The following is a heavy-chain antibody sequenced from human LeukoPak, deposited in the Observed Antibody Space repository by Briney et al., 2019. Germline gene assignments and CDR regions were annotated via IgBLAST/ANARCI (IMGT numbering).Heavy chain of an antibody. V-gene: IGHV4-30-2*01. Sequence: SETLSLTCTVSGGSISSGGYYWSWIRQPPGKGLEWIGYIYHSGSTYYNPSLKSRVTISVDRSKNQFSLKLSSVTAADTAVYYCARSRSARPFDYWGQGTLVTVSS. J-gene: IGHJ4*02. CDR2: IYHSGST. CDR3: ARSRSARPFDY. CDR1: GGSISSGGYY. D-gene: IGHD2-2*01.